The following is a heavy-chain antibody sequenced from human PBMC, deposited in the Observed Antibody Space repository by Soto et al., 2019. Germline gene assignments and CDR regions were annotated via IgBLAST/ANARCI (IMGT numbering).Heavy chain of an antibody. V-gene: IGHV3-30*03. D-gene: IGHD5-18*01. CDR3: ATDVDTYFDS. J-gene: IGHJ4*02. CDR2: ISYDGSNK. CDR1: GFTFSSYG. Sequence: QVQLVESGGGVVQPGRSLRLSCAASGFTFSSYGMHWVRQAPGKGLEWVAVISYDGSNKYYADSVKGRFTISRDNFKNTLYLQMNSLRAEDTAVYYCATDVDTYFDSWGQGTLVTVSS.